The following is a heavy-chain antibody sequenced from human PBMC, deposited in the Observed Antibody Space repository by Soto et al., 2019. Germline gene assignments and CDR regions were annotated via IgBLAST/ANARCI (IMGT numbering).Heavy chain of an antibody. V-gene: IGHV6-1*01. J-gene: IGHJ4*02. D-gene: IGHD2-2*01. CDR2: TYYRSKWYN. CDR1: GDSVSSNSVA. CDR3: ARDGVPGYCSSTSCYYAHDY. Sequence: SQTLSLTCAISGDSVSSNSVAWNWIRQSPSRGLEWLGRTYYRSKWYNDYAVSVRSRITINPDTSKNQFSLQLNSVTPGDTAVYYCARDGVPGYCSSTSCYYAHDYWGQGTLVTVS.